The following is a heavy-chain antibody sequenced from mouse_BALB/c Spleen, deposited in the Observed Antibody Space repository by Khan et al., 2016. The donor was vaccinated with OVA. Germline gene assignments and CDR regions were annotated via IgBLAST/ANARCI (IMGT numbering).Heavy chain of an antibody. Sequence: EVQLQQSGPELVKPGASMKISCKASGYSFTGYTMNWVKQSHGKNLEWIGLINPYNGNTNYNQKFKAKATLTIDKSSSTAFMELLSLTSEDSAVXYCARYDYYGSRDALDYWGQGTSVTVSS. J-gene: IGHJ4*01. CDR1: GYSFTGYT. CDR2: INPYNGNT. CDR3: ARYDYYGSRDALDY. D-gene: IGHD1-1*01. V-gene: IGHV1-18*01.